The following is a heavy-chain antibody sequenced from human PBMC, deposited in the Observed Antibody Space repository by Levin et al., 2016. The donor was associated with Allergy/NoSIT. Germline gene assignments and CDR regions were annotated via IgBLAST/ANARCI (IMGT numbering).Heavy chain of an antibody. V-gene: IGHV3-30*18. CDR2: ISYDGSNK. J-gene: IGHJ4*01. D-gene: IGHD1-26*01. CDR3: AKDLVGVTKGVFYYDY. Sequence: WIRQPPGKGLEWVAVISYDGSNKYYVDSVKGRFTVSRDDSKSTLYLQMNSLRFEDTALYYCAKDLVGVTKGVFYYDYWGHGTRVTVSS.